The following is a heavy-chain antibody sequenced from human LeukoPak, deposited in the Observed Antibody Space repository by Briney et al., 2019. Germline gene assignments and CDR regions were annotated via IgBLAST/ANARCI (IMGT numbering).Heavy chain of an antibody. CDR3: ATSLGPLTDY. D-gene: IGHD7-27*01. CDR1: GFSFSSNW. Sequence: GGSLRLSCAASGFSFSSNWMHWVRQAPGKGLVWVSRVNSDGSGTSHADSVKGRFTISRDNAKNTLYLQMNSLRAEDTAVYYCATSLGPLTDYWGQGTLVTVSS. J-gene: IGHJ4*02. CDR2: VNSDGSGT. V-gene: IGHV3-74*01.